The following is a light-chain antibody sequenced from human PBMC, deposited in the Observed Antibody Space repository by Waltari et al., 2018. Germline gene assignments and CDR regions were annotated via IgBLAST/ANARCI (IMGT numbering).Light chain of an antibody. CDR3: FSYTGDTTLYV. J-gene: IGLJ1*01. Sequence: QSALTQPASVSGSPGQSITISCTATSTDVGNYNLVSWYQQYPGKVPQLIIYEVNKRPSGVSHRFSGSKSRNTASLTISGLQAEDEADYYCFSYTGDTTLYVFGTGTKVTVL. V-gene: IGLV2-23*02. CDR2: EVN. CDR1: STDVGNYNL.